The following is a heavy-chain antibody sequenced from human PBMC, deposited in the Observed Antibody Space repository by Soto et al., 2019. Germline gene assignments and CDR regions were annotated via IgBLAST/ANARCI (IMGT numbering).Heavy chain of an antibody. D-gene: IGHD6-6*01. Sequence: HPGGSLRLSCAASGFTFSSYAMSWVRQAPGKGLEWVSAISGSGGSTYYADSVKGRFTISRDNSKNTLYLQMNSLRAEDTAVYYCAKAGQLVLRDYYYGMGVWGQGTTVTVSS. CDR3: AKAGQLVLRDYYYGMGV. V-gene: IGHV3-23*01. J-gene: IGHJ6*02. CDR2: ISGSGGST. CDR1: GFTFSSYA.